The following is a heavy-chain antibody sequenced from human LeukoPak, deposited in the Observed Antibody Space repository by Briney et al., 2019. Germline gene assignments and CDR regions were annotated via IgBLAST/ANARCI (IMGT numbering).Heavy chain of an antibody. V-gene: IGHV3-48*03. CDR1: GFTFSTYA. CDR3: ARSNGLRYFDR. D-gene: IGHD4-11*01. J-gene: IGHJ4*02. Sequence: GGSLRLSCAASGFTFSTYAMNWIRQAPGKGLEWVAYFGSTGTIHYADSMRGRFTISRDNAEMSLFLQMNSLRVDDTAVYYCARSNGLRYFDRWGQGTLVTVSS. CDR2: FGSTGTI.